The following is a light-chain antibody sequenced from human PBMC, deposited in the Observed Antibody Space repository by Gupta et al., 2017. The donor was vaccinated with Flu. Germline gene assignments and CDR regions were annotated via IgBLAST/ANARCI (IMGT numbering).Light chain of an antibody. Sequence: QSVLTQPPSVSGAPGQRVTISCTGRMSNIGGGSDVHWYQHVPGSAPKLLIYDGTYRPSGVPDRFSGSKSGSSASLAITGLQAEDEADYYCQSYDSILKCYVFGSGTKVTAL. V-gene: IGLV1-40*01. CDR3: QSYDSILKCYV. CDR1: MSNIGGGSD. CDR2: DGT. J-gene: IGLJ1*01.